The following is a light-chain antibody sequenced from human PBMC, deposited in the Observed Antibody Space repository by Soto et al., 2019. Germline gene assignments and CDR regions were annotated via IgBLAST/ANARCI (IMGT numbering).Light chain of an antibody. V-gene: IGLV2-8*01. CDR1: SSDVGGYDY. CDR2: EVS. CDR3: TSYAGSNIRL. J-gene: IGLJ2*01. Sequence: QSALTQPPSASGSPGQSVTISCTGTSSDVGGYDYVSWYQQHPGKAPKLMIYEVSKRPSGVPDRFSGSKSGNTASLTVSGLQAEDEADYYCTSYAGSNIRLFGGGTKVTVL.